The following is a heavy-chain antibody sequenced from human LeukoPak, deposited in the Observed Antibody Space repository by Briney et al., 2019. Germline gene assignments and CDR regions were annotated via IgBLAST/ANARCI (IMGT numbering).Heavy chain of an antibody. CDR3: ARDGEMATIMSPAPRSPFDY. D-gene: IGHD5-24*01. J-gene: IGHJ4*02. CDR1: GFTFSNYW. Sequence: PGGSLRLSCAASGFTFSNYWMTWVRQAPGKGLEWVAVISYDGSNKYYADSVKGRFTISRDNSKNTLYLQMNSLRAEDTAVYYCARDGEMATIMSPAPRSPFDYWGQGTLVTVSS. V-gene: IGHV3-30-3*01. CDR2: ISYDGSNK.